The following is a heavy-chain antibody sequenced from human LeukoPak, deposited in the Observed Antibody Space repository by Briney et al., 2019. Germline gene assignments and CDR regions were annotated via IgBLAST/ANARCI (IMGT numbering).Heavy chain of an antibody. CDR1: GYSISSGYY. CDR2: IYHSGST. V-gene: IGHV4-38-2*02. J-gene: IGHJ4*02. Sequence: SETLSLTCTVSGYSISSGYYWGWIRQPPGKGLEWIGSIYHSGSTYYNPSLKSRVTISVDTSKNQFSLKLSSVTAAGTAVYYCARLTTEIDYWGQGTLVTVSS. D-gene: IGHD4-17*01. CDR3: ARLTTEIDY.